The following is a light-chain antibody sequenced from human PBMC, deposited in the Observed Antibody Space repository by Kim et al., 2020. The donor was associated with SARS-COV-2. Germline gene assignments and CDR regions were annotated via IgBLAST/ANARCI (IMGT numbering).Light chain of an antibody. CDR2: HAS. CDR1: QSISGR. J-gene: IGKJ1*01. CDR3: QHLGT. V-gene: IGKV1-5*01. Sequence: STRSASVGDRDTITCRASQSISGRLAWYQQKPGKAPKLLIYHASTLQGGVPSRFSGSGSGTEFTLTINNLQPDDFATYYCQHLGTFGLGTKVDIK.